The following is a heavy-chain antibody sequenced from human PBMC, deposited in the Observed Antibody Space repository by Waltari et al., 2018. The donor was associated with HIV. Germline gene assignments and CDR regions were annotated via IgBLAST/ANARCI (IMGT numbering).Heavy chain of an antibody. CDR3: ARGRITMIDHYYYYGMDV. CDR2: INHSGST. D-gene: IGHD3-22*01. V-gene: IGHV4-34*01. CDR1: GGSLRGYY. Sequence: QVQLQQWGAGLLKPSETLSLTCAVYGGSLRGYYWSWIRQPPGKGLEWIGEINHSGSTNYNPALKSRVTISVDTSKNQFSLKLSSVTAADTAVYYCARGRITMIDHYYYYGMDVWGQGTTVTVSS. J-gene: IGHJ6*02.